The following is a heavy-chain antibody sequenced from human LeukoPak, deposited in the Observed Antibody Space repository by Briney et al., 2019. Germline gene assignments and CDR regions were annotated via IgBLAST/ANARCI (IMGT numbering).Heavy chain of an antibody. CDR1: GFTFSSYG. V-gene: IGHV3-30*02. CDR3: AKGSLKSSGSFLGTSDS. CDR2: IRYDGSNK. J-gene: IGHJ4*02. D-gene: IGHD3-10*01. Sequence: GGSLRLSCAASGFTFSSYGMHWVRQAPGKGLEWVAFIRYDGSNKYYADSVKGRFTISRDNSKTTLFLQMNSLRAEDTAIYYCAKGSLKSSGSFLGTSDSWGQGTLVTVSS.